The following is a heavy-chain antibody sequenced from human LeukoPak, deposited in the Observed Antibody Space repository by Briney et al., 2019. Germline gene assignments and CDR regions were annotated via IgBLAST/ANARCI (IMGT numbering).Heavy chain of an antibody. CDR1: GGSIRSYF. V-gene: IGHV4-59*08. D-gene: IGHD6-6*01. Sequence: SETLSLTCTVSGGSIRSYFWSWIRQPPGQGLEWIGYVYYSGSTNYNPSLKSRVTISVDTSKKQFSLKLSSVTAADTAVYYCARRPDGTSHFDYWGQGTLVTVSS. CDR3: ARRPDGTSHFDY. J-gene: IGHJ4*02. CDR2: VYYSGST.